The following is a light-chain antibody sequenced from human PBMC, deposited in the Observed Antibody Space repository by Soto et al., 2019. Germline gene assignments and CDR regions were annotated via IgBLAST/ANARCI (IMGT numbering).Light chain of an antibody. CDR3: QHYNVLCD. V-gene: IGKV1-16*02. Sequence: DIQMTQSPSSLSASVGDRVTITSRASQGIINYLPWFQQKPGKAPKSLIYAASSLQSGVPSKFSGSGSGGDFTLNIGILQLEDFATYYCQHYNVLCDFGQGTRLEIK. J-gene: IGKJ5*01. CDR1: QGIINY. CDR2: AAS.